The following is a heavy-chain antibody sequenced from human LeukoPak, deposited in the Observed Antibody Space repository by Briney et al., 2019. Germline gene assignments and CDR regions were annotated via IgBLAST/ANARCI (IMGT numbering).Heavy chain of an antibody. CDR1: GYTFTSYY. CDR2: INPSGGST. V-gene: IGHV1-46*01. D-gene: IGHD3-10*01. Sequence: ASVKVSCKASGYTFTSYYMHWVRQAPGQGLEWMGIINPSGGSTSYAQKFQGRVTMTRDMSTSTVYMELSSLRSEDTAVYYCARDTELWFGESWFDPWGQGTLVTVSS. CDR3: ARDTELWFGESWFDP. J-gene: IGHJ5*02.